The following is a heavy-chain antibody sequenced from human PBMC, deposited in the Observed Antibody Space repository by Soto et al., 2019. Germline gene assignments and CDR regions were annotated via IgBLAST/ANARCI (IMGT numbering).Heavy chain of an antibody. V-gene: IGHV3-48*03. CDR2: ISSRGSTI. J-gene: IGHJ4*02. CDR3: ARVRGGGRLDY. CDR1: GFTFSSYE. Sequence: EVQLVESGGGLVQPGGSLRLSCAASGFTFSSYEMNWVRQAPGKGLEWVSYISSRGSTIYYADSVKGRFTISRDNAKNSLYLQMNILRAEDTAVYYCARVRGGGRLDYWGQGTLVTVSS. D-gene: IGHD2-15*01.